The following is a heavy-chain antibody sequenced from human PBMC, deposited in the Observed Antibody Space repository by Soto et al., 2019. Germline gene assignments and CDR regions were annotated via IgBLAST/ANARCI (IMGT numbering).Heavy chain of an antibody. V-gene: IGHV4-39*01. CDR3: AGYYGGYYDFWSGFPEYYYYGMDG. D-gene: IGHD3-3*01. J-gene: IGHJ6*02. Sequence: SETLSLTCTVSGGSISSSSYYWGWIRQPPGKGLEWIGSIYYSGSTYYNPSLKSRVTISVDTSKNQFSLKLSSVTAADTAVYYCAGYYGGYYDFWSGFPEYYYYGMDGWGQGTTVTVAS. CDR2: IYYSGST. CDR1: GGSISSSSYY.